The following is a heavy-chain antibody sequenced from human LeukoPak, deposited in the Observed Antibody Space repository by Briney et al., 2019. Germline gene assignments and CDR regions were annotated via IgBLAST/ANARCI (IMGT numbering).Heavy chain of an antibody. Sequence: PSETLSLTCAVYGGSFSGYYWSWIRQPPGKGLEWIGEINHSGSTNYNPSLKSRVTISVDTSKNQFSLKLSSVTAADTAVYYCARGKGDIVATICYYYYMDVWGKGTTVTVSS. D-gene: IGHD5-12*01. V-gene: IGHV4-34*01. CDR3: ARGKGDIVATICYYYYMDV. J-gene: IGHJ6*03. CDR2: INHSGST. CDR1: GGSFSGYY.